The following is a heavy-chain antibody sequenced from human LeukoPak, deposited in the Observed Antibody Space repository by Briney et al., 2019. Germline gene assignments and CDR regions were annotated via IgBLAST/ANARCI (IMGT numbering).Heavy chain of an antibody. CDR3: ARRKKVVAFDY. CDR1: GYTFTSYY. CDR2: INPSGGST. Sequence: ASVKVSCEASGYTFTSYYMHWVRQAPRQGLEWMGIINPSGGSTSYAQKSQGRVTMTRNTSTSTVYMELSSLRSEDTAVYYCARRKKVVAFDYWGQGTLVTVSS. V-gene: IGHV1-46*01. D-gene: IGHD2-15*01. J-gene: IGHJ4*02.